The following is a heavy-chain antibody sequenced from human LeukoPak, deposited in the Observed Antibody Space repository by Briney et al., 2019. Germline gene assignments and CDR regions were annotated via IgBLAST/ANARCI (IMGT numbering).Heavy chain of an antibody. J-gene: IGHJ4*02. CDR2: IKEDGSQK. D-gene: IGHD3-16*01. V-gene: IGHV3-7*01. CDR3: ARYGRPGGPFDY. CDR1: GLIFSKYW. Sequence: GGSLRLSCAASGLIFSKYWMTWVRQAPGKGLEWVANIKEDGSQKNYVDSVRGRFTISRDNAKNSLYLQMNSLRAEDTAVYYCARYGRPGGPFDYWGQGTLVTVSS.